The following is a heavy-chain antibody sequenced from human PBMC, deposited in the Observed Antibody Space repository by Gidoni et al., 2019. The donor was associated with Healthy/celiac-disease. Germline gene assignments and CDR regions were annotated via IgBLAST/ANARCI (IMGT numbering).Heavy chain of an antibody. CDR3: ARATGRLHYGMDV. CDR1: GGSISSYY. J-gene: IGHJ6*02. CDR2: IYYSGST. Sequence: QVQLQESGPGLVKPSETLSLTCTVSGGSISSYYWSWIRQPPGKGLEWIGYIYYSGSTNYNPSLKSRVTISVDTSKNQFSLKLSSVTAADTAVYYCARATGRLHYGMDVWGQGTTVTVSS. V-gene: IGHV4-59*01.